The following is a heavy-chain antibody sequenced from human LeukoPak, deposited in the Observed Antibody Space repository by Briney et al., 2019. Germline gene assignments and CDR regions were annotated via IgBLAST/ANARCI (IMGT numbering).Heavy chain of an antibody. J-gene: IGHJ4*02. CDR2: INPSGGST. CDR3: ARDKTGMTTVTTGGDY. D-gene: IGHD4-17*01. CDR1: GYTFTSYY. Sequence: ASVKVSCKASGYTFTSYYMHWVRQAPGQGLEWMGIINPSGGSTSYAQKFQDRVTMTRDTSTSTVYMELSSLRSEDTAVYYCARDKTGMTTVTTGGDYWGQGTLVTVSS. V-gene: IGHV1-46*01.